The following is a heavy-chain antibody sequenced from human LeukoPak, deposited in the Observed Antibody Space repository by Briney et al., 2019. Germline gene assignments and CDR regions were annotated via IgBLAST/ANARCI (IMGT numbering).Heavy chain of an antibody. D-gene: IGHD3-10*01. J-gene: IGHJ4*02. CDR3: AREGGERTYDY. CDR2: ISYDGSNK. CDR1: GFTFSSYA. V-gene: IGHV3-30*04. Sequence: PGGSLRLSCAASGFTFSSYAMHWVRQAPGKGLEGGAVISYDGSNKYYADSVKGRFTISRDNSKNTLYLQMNSLRAEDTAVYYCAREGGERTYDYWGQGTLVTVSS.